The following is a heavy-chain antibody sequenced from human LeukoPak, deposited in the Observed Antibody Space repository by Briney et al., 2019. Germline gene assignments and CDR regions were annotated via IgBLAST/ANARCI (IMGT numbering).Heavy chain of an antibody. CDR3: AELGITMIGGV. Sequence: GGSLRLSCAASGFTFSSYIMNWVRQAPGKGLERGSYFSSSGSTIYYADPVQGRFTIYRDNDKNSLYLQMNSLRAEDTAVYYCAELGITMIGGVWGKGTTVTIS. V-gene: IGHV3-48*04. CDR2: FSSSGSTI. D-gene: IGHD3-10*02. CDR1: GFTFSSYI. J-gene: IGHJ6*03.